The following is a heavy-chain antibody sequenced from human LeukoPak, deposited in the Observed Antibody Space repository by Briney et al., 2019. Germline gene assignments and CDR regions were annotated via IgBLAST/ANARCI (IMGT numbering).Heavy chain of an antibody. Sequence: PGRSLRLSCAASGFTFSSYGMHWDRQAPGKGLEWVAVISYDGSNKYYADSVRGRFTISRDDSKNTLYLQMNSLRAEDTAVYYCASSDYGDHELDYWGQGTLVTVSS. CDR3: ASSDYGDHELDY. CDR1: GFTFSSYG. V-gene: IGHV3-30*03. CDR2: ISYDGSNK. J-gene: IGHJ4*02. D-gene: IGHD4-17*01.